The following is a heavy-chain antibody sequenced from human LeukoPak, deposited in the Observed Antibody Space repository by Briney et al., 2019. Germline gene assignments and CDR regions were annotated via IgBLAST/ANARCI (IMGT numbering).Heavy chain of an antibody. V-gene: IGHV3-30-3*01. Sequence: VGSLRLSHAASVFSLSSYAMYWVCQAPGARRGWLVVITYDGSNKYYADSVKGRFTISRDNSKNQLYLQMNSLRAEDTAVYYCARDAQQLGYFDYWGQGTLVTVSS. CDR3: ARDAQQLGYFDY. CDR1: VFSLSSYA. CDR2: ITYDGSNK. J-gene: IGHJ4*02. D-gene: IGHD6-13*01.